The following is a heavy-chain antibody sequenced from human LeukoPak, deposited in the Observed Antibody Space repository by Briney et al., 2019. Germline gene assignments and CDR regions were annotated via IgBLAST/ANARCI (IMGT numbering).Heavy chain of an antibody. V-gene: IGHV3-21*01. CDR3: ARGTTAADI. CDR1: GFTFSSYT. D-gene: IGHD1-7*01. J-gene: IGHJ3*02. Sequence: GGSLRLSCAASGFTFSSYTMNWVRQAPGKGLEWVSSISGSSIYINYSDSVKGRFTISRDNAKNSLYLQMSSLRAEDTAVYYCARGTTAADIWGQGTMVTVSS. CDR2: ISGSSIYI.